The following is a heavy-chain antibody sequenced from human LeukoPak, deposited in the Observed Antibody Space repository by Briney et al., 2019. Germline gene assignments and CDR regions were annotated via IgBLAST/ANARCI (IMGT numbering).Heavy chain of an antibody. D-gene: IGHD3-10*01. CDR2: ISHSGST. J-gene: IGHJ4*02. Sequence: SETLSLTCAVYGGSFSGYYWSWIRQPPGKGLEWIGEISHSGSTNYNPSLKSRVTISVDTSKNQFSLKLSSVTAADTAVYYCARGENLYYYGSGRKYYFDYWGQGTLVTVSS. CDR3: ARGENLYYYGSGRKYYFDY. CDR1: GGSFSGYY. V-gene: IGHV4-34*01.